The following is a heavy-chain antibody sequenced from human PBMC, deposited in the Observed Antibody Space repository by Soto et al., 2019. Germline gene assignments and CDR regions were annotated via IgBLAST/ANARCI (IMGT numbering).Heavy chain of an antibody. CDR3: ARMGSGFYWYY. J-gene: IGHJ4*02. CDR1: GYTFTTYA. Sequence: QVQLVQSGAEVKKPGASVKVSCEASGYTFTTYAIHWVRQAPGQRLEWMGWINAGNGNTKYSQKFQGRVTITRDTSASTAYMELSSLRSEDTAVYYCARMGSGFYWYYWGQGTLVTVSS. CDR2: INAGNGNT. D-gene: IGHD1-26*01. V-gene: IGHV1-3*01.